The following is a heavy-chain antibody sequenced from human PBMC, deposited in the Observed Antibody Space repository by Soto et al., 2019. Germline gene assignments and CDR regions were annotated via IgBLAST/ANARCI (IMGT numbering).Heavy chain of an antibody. Sequence: SETLSLTCAVCGGSFSGYYWSWIRQPPGKGLEWIGEINHSGSTNYNPSLKSRVTISVDTSKNQFSLKLSSVTAADTAVYYCARGGVVGATRSDYWGQGTLVTVSS. V-gene: IGHV4-34*01. D-gene: IGHD1-26*01. CDR1: GGSFSGYY. CDR2: INHSGST. J-gene: IGHJ4*02. CDR3: ARGGVVGATRSDY.